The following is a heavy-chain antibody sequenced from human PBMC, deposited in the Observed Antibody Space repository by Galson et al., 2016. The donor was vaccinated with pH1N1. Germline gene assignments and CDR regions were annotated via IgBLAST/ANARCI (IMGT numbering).Heavy chain of an antibody. CDR3: ARGRGDLAGYYYGLDV. CDR2: INTRNGYT. V-gene: IGHV1-18*01. Sequence: SVKVSCKASADTFNRYGITWVLQAPGQGLQWMGWINTRNGYTRISQKFQGRVTMTTDTTTRTVYMDLGSLKSDDTGVYYCARGRGDLAGYYYGLDVWGQGTTVTVSS. CDR1: ADTFNRYG. J-gene: IGHJ6*02.